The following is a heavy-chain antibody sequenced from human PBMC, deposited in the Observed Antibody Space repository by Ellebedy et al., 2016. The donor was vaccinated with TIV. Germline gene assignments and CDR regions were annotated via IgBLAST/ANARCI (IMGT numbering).Heavy chain of an antibody. CDR1: GYTFTAYY. J-gene: IGHJ6*02. CDR2: INPSSGAT. Sequence: AASVKVSCKASGYTFTAYYIHWVRQAPGQGLEWMGWINPSSGATNYAQKFQGRVSVARDTSITTAYMELSRLTSDDTAMYYCARVNQILAQGQTYGLDVWGRGTTVTVSS. D-gene: IGHD3-3*02. V-gene: IGHV1-2*02. CDR3: ARVNQILAQGQTYGLDV.